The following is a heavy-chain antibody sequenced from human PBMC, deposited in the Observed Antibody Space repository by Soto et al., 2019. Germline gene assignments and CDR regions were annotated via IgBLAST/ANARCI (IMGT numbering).Heavy chain of an antibody. CDR3: AKRSIECCASGDN. J-gene: IGHJ4*02. V-gene: IGHV3-23*01. CDR1: GFSFSSYA. CDR2: ISARGGSS. Sequence: EVQLLESGGGLVQPGGSLRLTCVASGFSFSSYAMVWVRQAPGKGLEWVSVISARGGSSYFADTVKGRFAISRDNSKNLLSLEMNSLRADDTSIYVCAKRSIECCASGDNWGEGTLVLVSS. D-gene: IGHD2-21*01.